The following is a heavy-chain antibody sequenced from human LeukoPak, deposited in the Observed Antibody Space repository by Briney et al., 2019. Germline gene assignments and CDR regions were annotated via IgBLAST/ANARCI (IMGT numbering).Heavy chain of an antibody. CDR1: GGSISSSSYY. J-gene: IGHJ6*03. CDR3: ARFYTTSQYGSGYMDV. Sequence: SETLSLTCTVSGGSISSSSYYWGWIRQPPGKGLEWIGSMSYSGGTYYNPSLKGRVTIAVDTSKTQFSLKLSSVTAADTAVYYCARFYTTSQYGSGYMDVWGKGTTVTVSS. CDR2: MSYSGGT. D-gene: IGHD3-10*01. V-gene: IGHV4-39*01.